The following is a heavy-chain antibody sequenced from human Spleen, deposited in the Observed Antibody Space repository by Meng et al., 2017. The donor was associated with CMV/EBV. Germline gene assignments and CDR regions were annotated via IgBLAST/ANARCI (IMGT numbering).Heavy chain of an antibody. D-gene: IGHD3-3*01. Sequence: GESLKISCAGSGFTFSNYWMSWVRQAPGKGLEWVAFIRYDGSNKYYADSVKGRFTISRDNSKNTLYLQMNSLRAEDTAVYYCAKDRRRITIFGPRTPFDYWGQGTLVTVSS. CDR2: IRYDGSNK. CDR3: AKDRRRITIFGPRTPFDY. V-gene: IGHV3-30*02. CDR1: GFTFSNYW. J-gene: IGHJ4*02.